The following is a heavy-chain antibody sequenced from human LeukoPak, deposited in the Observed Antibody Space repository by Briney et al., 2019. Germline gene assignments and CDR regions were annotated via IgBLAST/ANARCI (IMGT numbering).Heavy chain of an antibody. Sequence: GASVTVSCKASGYSFTGYYMHWVRQAPGQGLEWMGWISAYNGNTNYAQKLQGRVTMTTDTSTSTAYMELRSLRSDDTAVYYCARDKKVRISSSWYDYYYGMDVWGQGTTVTVSS. V-gene: IGHV1-18*04. CDR3: ARDKKVRISSSWYDYYYGMDV. CDR2: ISAYNGNT. CDR1: GYSFTGYY. D-gene: IGHD6-13*01. J-gene: IGHJ6*02.